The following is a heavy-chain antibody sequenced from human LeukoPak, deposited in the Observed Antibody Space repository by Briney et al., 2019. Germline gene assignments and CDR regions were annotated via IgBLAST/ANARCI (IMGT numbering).Heavy chain of an antibody. CDR2: ISSSSSYI. Sequence: GGSLRLSCAASGFTFSSYSMNWVRQAPGKGLEWVSSISSSSSYIYYADSVKGRFTISRDNAKNSLYLQMNSLRAEDTAVYYCAKGGGYGSGTYSEDWGQGILVTVSS. J-gene: IGHJ4*02. CDR1: GFTFSSYS. V-gene: IGHV3-21*04. CDR3: AKGGGYGSGTYSED. D-gene: IGHD3-10*01.